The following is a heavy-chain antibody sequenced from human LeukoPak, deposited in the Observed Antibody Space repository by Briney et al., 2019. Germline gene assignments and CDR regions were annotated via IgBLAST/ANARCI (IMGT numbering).Heavy chain of an antibody. D-gene: IGHD7-27*01. V-gene: IGHV1-24*01. CDR1: GYTLTELS. J-gene: IGHJ2*01. Sequence: ASVKVSCKVSGYTLTELSMHWVRQAPGKGLEWMGGFDPEDGETIYAQKFQGRVTMTEDTSTDTAYMELSSLRSEDTAVYYCATDIQKLGSYWYFDLWGCGTLVTVSS. CDR2: FDPEDGET. CDR3: ATDIQKLGSYWYFDL.